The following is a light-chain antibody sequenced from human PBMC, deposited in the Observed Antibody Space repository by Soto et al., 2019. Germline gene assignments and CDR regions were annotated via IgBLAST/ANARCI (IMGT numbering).Light chain of an antibody. CDR1: QSVASN. V-gene: IGKV3-15*01. CDR3: QHYNNWPIT. CDR2: GAS. J-gene: IGKJ5*01. Sequence: EIVMTQSPATLSVSPGESATLSCRASQSVASNLAWYQQRPGQAPSLLIFGASTRAPGIPGRFSGSGSGTDFTLTISSLQSEDFAVYHCQHYNNWPITFGQGTRLEIK.